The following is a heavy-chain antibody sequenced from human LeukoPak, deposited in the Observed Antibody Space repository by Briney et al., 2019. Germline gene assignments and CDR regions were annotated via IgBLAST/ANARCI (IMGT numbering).Heavy chain of an antibody. CDR2: IIPIFGTA. V-gene: IGHV1-69*06. CDR1: GGTFSSYA. CDR3: ARDYSGSYPYFDY. Sequence: SVKVSCKASGGTFSSYAISWVRQAPGQGLEWMGGIIPIFGTANYAQKFQGRVTITADKSTSTAYMELSSLRSEDTAVYYCARDYSGSYPYFDYWGQGTLVTVSS. J-gene: IGHJ4*02. D-gene: IGHD1-26*01.